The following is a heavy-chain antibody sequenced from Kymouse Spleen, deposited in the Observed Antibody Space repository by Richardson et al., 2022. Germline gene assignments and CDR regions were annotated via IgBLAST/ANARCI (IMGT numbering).Heavy chain of an antibody. Sequence: QLQLQESGPGLVKPSETLSLTCTVSGGSISSSSYYWGWIRQPPGKGLEWIGSIYYSGSTYYNPSLKSRVTISVDTSKNQFSLKLSSVTAADTAVYYCASYYYGSGSSFDYWGQGTLVTVSS. V-gene: IGHV4-39*01. CDR1: GGSISSSSYY. D-gene: IGHD3-10*01. J-gene: IGHJ4*02. CDR3: ASYYYGSGSSFDY. CDR2: IYYSGST.